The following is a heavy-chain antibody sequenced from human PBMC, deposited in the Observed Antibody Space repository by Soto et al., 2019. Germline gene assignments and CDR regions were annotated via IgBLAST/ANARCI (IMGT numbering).Heavy chain of an antibody. V-gene: IGHV1-18*01. CDR3: ARGDGCSGGSCYNFDY. CDR2: ISAYNGNT. Sequence: GASVKVSCKASGYTFTSYGISCVRQAPGQVLEWMGWISAYNGNTNYAQKLQGRVTMTTDTSTSTAYMELRSLRSDDTAVYYCARGDGCSGGSCYNFDYWGQDTLVTVSS. J-gene: IGHJ4*02. CDR1: GYTFTSYG. D-gene: IGHD2-15*01.